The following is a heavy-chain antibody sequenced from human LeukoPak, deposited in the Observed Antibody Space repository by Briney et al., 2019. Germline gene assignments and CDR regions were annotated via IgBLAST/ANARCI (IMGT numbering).Heavy chain of an antibody. CDR2: ISSTEDDT. CDR1: GFIFSNYA. D-gene: IGHD1-26*01. Sequence: GGSLRLSCVASGFIFSNYAMGWVRQAPGQGLEWVSTISSTEDDTYYADSVKGRFTISRDNSKNTLYLQVNSLRVEDTAVYYCAKDRLGAMMYFDFWGQGTLVTVSS. J-gene: IGHJ4*02. CDR3: AKDRLGAMMYFDF. V-gene: IGHV3-23*01.